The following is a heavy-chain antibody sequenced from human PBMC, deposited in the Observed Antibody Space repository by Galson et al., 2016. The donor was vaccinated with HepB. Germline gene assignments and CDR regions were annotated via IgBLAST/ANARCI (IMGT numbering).Heavy chain of an antibody. D-gene: IGHD6-19*01. Sequence: SLRLSCAASGFPFSNYVMTWVRQPPGKGLEWVSNIRSGGDTYYADSLKGRFTVSRDDSRNMLYLQMNSLRVDDTAVYSCAKGGGDTTGWYPLDSWGRGILVTVSS. CDR2: IRSGGDT. CDR3: AKGGGDTTGWYPLDS. V-gene: IGHV3-23*01. CDR1: GFPFSNYV. J-gene: IGHJ4*02.